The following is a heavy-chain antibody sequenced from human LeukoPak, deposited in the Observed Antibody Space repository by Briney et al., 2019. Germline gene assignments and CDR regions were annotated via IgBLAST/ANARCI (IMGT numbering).Heavy chain of an antibody. J-gene: IGHJ4*02. V-gene: IGHV3-23*01. CDR3: AKTLGCCSGGSCYSGVIDY. D-gene: IGHD2-15*01. CDR2: ISGSGGST. Sequence: GGSLRLSCAASGFTFSSYGMSWVRQAPGKGLEWVSAISGSGGSTYYADSMKGRFTIPRDNSKNTLYLQMNSLRAEDTAVYYCAKTLGCCSGGSCYSGVIDYWGQGTLVTVSS. CDR1: GFTFSSYG.